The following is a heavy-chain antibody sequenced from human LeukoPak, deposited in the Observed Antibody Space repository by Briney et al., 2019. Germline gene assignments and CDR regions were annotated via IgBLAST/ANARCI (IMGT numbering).Heavy chain of an antibody. V-gene: IGHV1-8*01. CDR1: GYTFTSYD. Sequence: ASVKVSCKASGYTFTSYDINWVRQATGQGLEWMGWVNPNSGNTGFAQKFQGRVALTRDTSITTAYMELSNLKSDDTAVYYCASAHCSGSSCFWGAFEFWGQGTLVTVSS. CDR3: ASAHCSGSSCFWGAFEF. D-gene: IGHD2-2*01. J-gene: IGHJ3*01. CDR2: VNPNSGNT.